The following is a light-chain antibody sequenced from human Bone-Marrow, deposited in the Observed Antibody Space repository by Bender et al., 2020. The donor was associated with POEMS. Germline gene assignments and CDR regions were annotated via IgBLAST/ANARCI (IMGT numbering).Light chain of an antibody. V-gene: IGLV1-40*01. CDR2: GYN. CDR1: SSNTGSGYD. Sequence: QSVLTQPPSVSGAPGQRVTISCTGSSSNTGSGYDINWYQHLPGTAPKLLIYGYNNRPSGVPDGFSGSKSGPSASLAITGLQAEDEGDYYCQSYDSSLGGWVFGGGTKLTVL. CDR3: QSYDSSLGGWV. J-gene: IGLJ3*02.